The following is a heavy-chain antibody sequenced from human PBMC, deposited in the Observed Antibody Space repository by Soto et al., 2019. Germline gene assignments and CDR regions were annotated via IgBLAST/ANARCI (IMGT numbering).Heavy chain of an antibody. V-gene: IGHV3-23*01. CDR2: ISGSGSST. J-gene: IGHJ2*01. D-gene: IGHD6-13*01. CDR3: AKDQQEWYFDL. Sequence: EVQLLESGGGLVQPGGSLRLSCAASGFTFSSYAMSWVRQAPGKGLEWVSAISGSGSSTQYADSVKGRFTISRDNSKNTLYLQMNSLRTEDTAVYYCAKDQQEWYFDLWGRGTLVTVSP. CDR1: GFTFSSYA.